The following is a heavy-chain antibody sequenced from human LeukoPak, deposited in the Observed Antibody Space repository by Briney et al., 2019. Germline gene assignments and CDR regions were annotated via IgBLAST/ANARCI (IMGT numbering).Heavy chain of an antibody. Sequence: SRTLSLTCAVSGGSISSGGFSWNWIRQPPGKGLEWIGYIYQSGTTYYNPSLKSRVTISVDRPKNQLSLKLSSVTAADTAVYYCGRGGIAAAASGIDFWGPGTLVTVSS. V-gene: IGHV4-30-2*01. J-gene: IGHJ4*02. CDR2: IYQSGTT. CDR1: GGSISSGGFS. D-gene: IGHD6-13*01. CDR3: GRGGIAAAASGIDF.